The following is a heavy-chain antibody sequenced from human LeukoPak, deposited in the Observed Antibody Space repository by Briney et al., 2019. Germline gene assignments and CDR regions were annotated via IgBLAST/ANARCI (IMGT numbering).Heavy chain of an antibody. Sequence: PSETLSLTCAVYGGSFSGYYWSWIRQPPGKGLEWIGEINHSGSTNYNPSLKSRVTISVDTSKNQFSLKLSSVTAADTAVYYCARVRYDFWSGYYTGIRSDYWGQGTLVTVSS. J-gene: IGHJ4*02. D-gene: IGHD3-3*01. CDR3: ARVRYDFWSGYYTGIRSDY. CDR2: INHSGST. CDR1: GGSFSGYY. V-gene: IGHV4-34*01.